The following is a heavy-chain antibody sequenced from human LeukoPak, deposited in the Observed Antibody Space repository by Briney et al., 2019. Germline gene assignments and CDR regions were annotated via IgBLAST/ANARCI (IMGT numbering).Heavy chain of an antibody. J-gene: IGHJ4*02. CDR3: ARAQAGDYDILTGYYPFDY. CDR1: GYTFTSYD. CDR2: MNPNSGNT. D-gene: IGHD3-9*01. V-gene: IGHV1-8*03. Sequence: ASVKVSCKASGYTFTSYDINWVRQATGQGLEWMGWMNPNSGNTGYAQKFQGRVTITRNTSISTAYMELSSLRSEDTAVYYCARAQAGDYDILTGYYPFDYWGQGTLVTVSS.